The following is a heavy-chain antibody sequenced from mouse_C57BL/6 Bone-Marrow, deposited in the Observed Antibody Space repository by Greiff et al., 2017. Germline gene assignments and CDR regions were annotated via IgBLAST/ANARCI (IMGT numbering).Heavy chain of an antibody. CDR3: TKDWDRFAY. J-gene: IGHJ3*01. D-gene: IGHD4-1*01. CDR2: IYPGNSDT. Sequence: EVQLQQSGTVLARPGASVKMSCKTSGYTFTSYWMHWVKQRPGPGLEWIGAIYPGNSDTSYNQKFKGKAKLTAVTSDSTAYMELSSVTNEDSSVDYCTKDWDRFAYWGQGTLVTVSA. CDR1: GYTFTSYW. V-gene: IGHV1-5*01.